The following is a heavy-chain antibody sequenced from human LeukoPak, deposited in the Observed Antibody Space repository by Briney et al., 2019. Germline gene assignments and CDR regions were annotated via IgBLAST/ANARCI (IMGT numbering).Heavy chain of an antibody. V-gene: IGHV3-23*01. CDR2: ISGSGGST. CDR3: AKEEVYYYDRSGPAAVAFDI. CDR1: GFTFSSYG. J-gene: IGHJ3*02. D-gene: IGHD3-22*01. Sequence: PGGSLRLSCAASGFTFSSYGMSWVRQAPGKGLEWVSAISGSGGSTYYADSVKGRFTIYRDNSKNTLYLQMNSLRAEDTAVYYCAKEEVYYYDRSGPAAVAFDIWGQGTMVTVSS.